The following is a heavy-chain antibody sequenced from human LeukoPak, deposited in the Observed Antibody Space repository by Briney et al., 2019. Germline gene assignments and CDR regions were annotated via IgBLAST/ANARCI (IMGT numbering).Heavy chain of an antibody. V-gene: IGHV1-3*03. J-gene: IGHJ4*02. D-gene: IGHD6-19*01. CDR3: ARVVYSSGWFYFDY. CDR1: GYTFTSYA. Sequence: ASVKVSCKASGYTFTSYAMHWVRQAPGQRLEWMGWINAGNGNTKYSQEFQGRVTITRDTSASTAYMELSSLRSEDMAVYYCARVVYSSGWFYFDYWGQGTLVTVSS. CDR2: INAGNGNT.